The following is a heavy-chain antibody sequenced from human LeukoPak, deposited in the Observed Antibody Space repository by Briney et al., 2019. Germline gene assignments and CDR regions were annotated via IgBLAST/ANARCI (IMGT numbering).Heavy chain of an antibody. CDR2: IKPDGSEK. V-gene: IGHV3-7*04. CDR3: ARGEYFFDY. Sequence: PGGSLRLSCAASGFTFSSYWMSGVRQAPGRGLEWVATIKPDGSEKYYVDSVKGRFTMSRDNAKNSLYLQVNSLRAEDTAVYYCARGEYFFDYRGQGTLVTVSS. J-gene: IGHJ4*02. CDR1: GFTFSSYW.